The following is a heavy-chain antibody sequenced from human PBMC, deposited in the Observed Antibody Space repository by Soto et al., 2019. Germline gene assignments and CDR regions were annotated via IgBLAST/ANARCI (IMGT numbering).Heavy chain of an antibody. J-gene: IGHJ5*02. CDR1: GVSITSYF. V-gene: IGHV4-59*12. CDR2: IAYSGDT. Sequence: PSETLSLTCTVSGVSITSYFWSWIRQTPGKGLEWIGYIAYSGDTYYNPSLRSRVTISADTSENKFSLTLKSVTAADTAVYFCARDFERSAIGPWGQGTSVTVSS. D-gene: IGHD3-9*01. CDR3: ARDFERSAIGP.